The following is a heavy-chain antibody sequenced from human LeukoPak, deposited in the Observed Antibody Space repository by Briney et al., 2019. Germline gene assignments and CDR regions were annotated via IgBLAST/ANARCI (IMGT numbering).Heavy chain of an antibody. CDR1: GFTFSSYS. CDR2: ISSSSSTI. V-gene: IGHV3-48*01. Sequence: VQPGGSLRLSCAASGFTFSSYSMNWVRQAPGKGLEWVSYISSSSSTIYYADSVKGRFTISRDNAKNSLYLQMNSLRAEDTAVYYCARAYSIAAAGTIYWGQGTLVTVSS. J-gene: IGHJ4*02. D-gene: IGHD6-13*01. CDR3: ARAYSIAAAGTIY.